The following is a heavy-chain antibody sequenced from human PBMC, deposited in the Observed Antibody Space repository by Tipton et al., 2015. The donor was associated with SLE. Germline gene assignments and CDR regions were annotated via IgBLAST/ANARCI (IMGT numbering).Heavy chain of an antibody. V-gene: IGHV4-34*01. CDR1: GGSFSGYY. D-gene: IGHD2-2*01. Sequence: GLVKPSETLSLTCAVYGGSFSGYYWSWIRQPPGKGLEWIGEINHSGSTNYNPSLKSRVTISADTSKNQFSLKLSSVTAADTAVYYCARGKGDQAFGIWGQGTMVTVSS. CDR3: ARGKGDQAFGI. CDR2: INHSGST. J-gene: IGHJ3*02.